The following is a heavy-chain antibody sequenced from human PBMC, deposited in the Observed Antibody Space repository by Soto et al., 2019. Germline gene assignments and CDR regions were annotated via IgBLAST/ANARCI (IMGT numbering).Heavy chain of an antibody. V-gene: IGHV3-21*01. CDR3: PRLGCTRRSCSSRADSYHCMDV. CDR2: ISSSGSYT. CDR1: GLTFSSYS. J-gene: IGHJ6*02. D-gene: IGHD2-15*01. Sequence: NPGGPLRLSCAASGLTFSSYSMNWVRQAPGKGPEWVSSISSSGSYTNYAESVKGRFTISRDNAQNSVYLQMSSLRVEDTAVYYCPRLGCTRRSCSSRADSYHCMDVWRRGTTVTVAS.